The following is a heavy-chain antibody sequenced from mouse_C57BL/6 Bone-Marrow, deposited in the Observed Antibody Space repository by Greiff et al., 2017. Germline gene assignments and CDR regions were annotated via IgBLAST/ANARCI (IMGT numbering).Heavy chain of an antibody. D-gene: IGHD3-2*02. J-gene: IGHJ3*01. CDR3: AREGSSGPSPAY. Sequence: QVQLQQPGAELVKPGASVKLSCKASGYTFTSYWMHWVKQRPGRGLECIGRIDPNSGGTKYNEKFKSKATLTVDKPSSTAYMQLSSLTSEDSAVYYCAREGSSGPSPAYWGQGTLVTVSA. CDR2: IDPNSGGT. CDR1: GYTFTSYW. V-gene: IGHV1-72*01.